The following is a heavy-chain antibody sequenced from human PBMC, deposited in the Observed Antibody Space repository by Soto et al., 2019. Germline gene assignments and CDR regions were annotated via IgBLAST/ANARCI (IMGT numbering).Heavy chain of an antibody. CDR3: ARGYCSISSCSNWLDP. CDR2: IYHSGIT. V-gene: IGHV4-30-2*01. J-gene: IGHJ5*02. Sequence: DLEWIGYIYHSGITYYNPSLKSRVTISVDRSKNQFSLKLSSVTAADTAVYYCARGYCSISSCSNWLDPWGQGTLVTVSS. D-gene: IGHD2-2*01.